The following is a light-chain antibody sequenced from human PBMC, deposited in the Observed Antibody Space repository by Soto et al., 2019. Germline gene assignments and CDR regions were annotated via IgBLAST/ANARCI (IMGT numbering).Light chain of an antibody. CDR3: SSYTSSSTLV. CDR2: EVS. J-gene: IGLJ3*02. CDR1: SSDVGGYNY. Sequence: QSALTQPASVSGSPGQSITISCTGTSSDVGGYNYVSWYQQHPGKATKLMIYEVSNRPSGVSNRFSGSKSGNTASLTISGLQAEDEADYYCSSYTSSSTLVFGGGTKLNVL. V-gene: IGLV2-14*01.